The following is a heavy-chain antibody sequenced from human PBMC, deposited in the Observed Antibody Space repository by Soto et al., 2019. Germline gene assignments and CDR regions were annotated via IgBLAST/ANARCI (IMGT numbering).Heavy chain of an antibody. CDR1: GFIFSTNW. V-gene: IGHV3-7*01. D-gene: IGHD2-2*01. Sequence: EVQLVESGGGLVQPGGSLRLSCEGSGFIFSTNWKSWVRQAPGKGLEWVANIKQDGSEKYYVDSVKGRFIISRDNAKNSLYQQMNSLRAEDAAVYYCAREQGRSSRRKGDAFDIWGQGKLVTVSA. CDR2: IKQDGSEK. J-gene: IGHJ3*02. CDR3: AREQGRSSRRKGDAFDI.